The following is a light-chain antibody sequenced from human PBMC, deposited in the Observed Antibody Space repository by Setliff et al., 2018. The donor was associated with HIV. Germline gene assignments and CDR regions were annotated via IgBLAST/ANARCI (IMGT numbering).Light chain of an antibody. Sequence: QSVLTQPPSASGSPGQSVTIACTGTSSDVGDYNFVSWCQQHPGKAPKLLIYEVNKRPSGVPDRFSGSKSGNTASLTVSVLQADDESDYYCSSYADNNNVIFGGGTKVT. CDR3: SSYADNNNVI. CDR2: EVN. CDR1: SSDVGDYNF. V-gene: IGLV2-8*01. J-gene: IGLJ2*01.